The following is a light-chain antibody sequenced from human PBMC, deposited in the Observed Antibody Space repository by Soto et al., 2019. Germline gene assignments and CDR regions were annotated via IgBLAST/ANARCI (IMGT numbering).Light chain of an antibody. CDR2: EVS. Sequence: QSALTQPASVSGSPGQSITISCTGTSSDVGGYNYVSWYQQHPGKAPKLMIYEVSNRPSGVSNRFSGSKSGNTASLTISGVLAEDEADYYCSSFTSINTGVFGGGTKLTVL. J-gene: IGLJ3*02. V-gene: IGLV2-14*01. CDR3: SSFTSINTGV. CDR1: SSDVGGYNY.